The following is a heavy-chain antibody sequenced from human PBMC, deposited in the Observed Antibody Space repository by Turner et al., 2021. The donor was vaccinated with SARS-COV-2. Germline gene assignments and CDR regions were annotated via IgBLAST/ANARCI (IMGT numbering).Heavy chain of an antibody. CDR3: ARLDYDFWSGYPDRGYFDL. CDR2: IYYSGCT. J-gene: IGHJ2*01. V-gene: IGHV4-39*01. D-gene: IGHD3-3*01. CDR1: GGPISGSRYY. Sequence: LQLPESGPGLVKPSETLSLTCTVPGGPISGSRYYWGWLRQPPGKGLEWIGSIYYSGCTNYNPSLKSRVTISVDTSKNQFSLKLSSVTAADTAVYYCARLDYDFWSGYPDRGYFDLWGRGTLVTVSS.